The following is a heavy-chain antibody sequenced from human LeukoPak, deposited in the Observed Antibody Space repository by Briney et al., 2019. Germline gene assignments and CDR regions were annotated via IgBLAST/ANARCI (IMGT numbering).Heavy chain of an antibody. CDR3: AKDPSSSWTPHYMDV. Sequence: GGSLRLSCAASGFTFSSYGMHWVRQAPGKGLEWVAFIRYDGSNKYYADSVKGRFTISRDNSKNTLYLQMNSLRAEDTAVHYCAKDPSSSWTPHYMDVWGKGTTVTISS. D-gene: IGHD6-13*01. J-gene: IGHJ6*03. CDR1: GFTFSSYG. V-gene: IGHV3-30*02. CDR2: IRYDGSNK.